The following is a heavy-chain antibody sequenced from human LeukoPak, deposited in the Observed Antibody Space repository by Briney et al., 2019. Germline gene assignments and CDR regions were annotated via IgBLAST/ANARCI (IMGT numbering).Heavy chain of an antibody. D-gene: IGHD3-10*01. CDR2: INSDGSST. CDR1: GFTFSSYW. Sequence: GGSLRLSCAASGFTFSSYWMHWVRQAPGKGLVWVSRINSDGSSTSYADSVKGRFTISRDNAKNTLYLQMNSLRAEDTAVYYCAKPMVRGVIRNFDYWGQGTLVTVSS. CDR3: AKPMVRGVIRNFDY. J-gene: IGHJ4*02. V-gene: IGHV3-74*01.